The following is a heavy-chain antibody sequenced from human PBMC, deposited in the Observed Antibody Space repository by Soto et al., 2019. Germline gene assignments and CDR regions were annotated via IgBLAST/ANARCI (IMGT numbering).Heavy chain of an antibody. Sequence: VQLVESGGDLVQPGGSLRLSCLASDFTFNSFAMHWVRQAPGKGLEYVSAISSNGDKTYYADSVKGRFTLSRDNSKNTLFLHMSSLRLEDTAVYYCVRSLYFDASGPALDYWGQGTLVTVAS. CDR3: VRSLYFDASGPALDY. V-gene: IGHV3-64D*06. D-gene: IGHD3-16*02. CDR1: DFTFNSFA. CDR2: ISSNGDKT. J-gene: IGHJ4*02.